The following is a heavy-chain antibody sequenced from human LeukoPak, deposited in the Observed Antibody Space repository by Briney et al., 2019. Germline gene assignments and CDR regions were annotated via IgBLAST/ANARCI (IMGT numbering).Heavy chain of an antibody. CDR2: IHHSGNT. D-gene: IGHD2-15*01. J-gene: IGHJ3*02. V-gene: IGHV4-34*01. CDR1: GGPFSGYY. Sequence: SETLSLICAVSGGPFSGYYWTWIRQPPGQGLEWIGEIHHSGNTNYNPSLNDRATMSLNTSNNQVYLTLTSVTAADTAVYYCARGPFCSGGACRDDAFDIWGQAQWSPSLQ. CDR3: ARGPFCSGGACRDDAFDI.